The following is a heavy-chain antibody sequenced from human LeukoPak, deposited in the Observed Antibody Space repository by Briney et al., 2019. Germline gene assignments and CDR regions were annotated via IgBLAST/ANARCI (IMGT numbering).Heavy chain of an antibody. V-gene: IGHV4-61*01. Sequence: SETLSLTCTVSGGSVSNSLYYWSWIRQPPGKGLEWIGYIYYNGDTNYNPSLKSRVTISVDTSKNQFSLKLSSVTAADTAVYYCARLAAAAPFDAFDIWGQGTMVTVSS. J-gene: IGHJ3*02. D-gene: IGHD6-13*01. CDR3: ARLAAAAPFDAFDI. CDR2: IYYNGDT. CDR1: GGSVSNSLYY.